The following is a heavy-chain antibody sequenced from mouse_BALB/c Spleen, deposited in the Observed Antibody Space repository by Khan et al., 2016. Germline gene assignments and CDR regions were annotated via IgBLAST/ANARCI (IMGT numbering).Heavy chain of an antibody. V-gene: IGHV1-54*01. J-gene: IGHJ1*01. CDR3: AREYDWYFDV. CDR1: GYAFTNYL. Sequence: QVRLQQSGAELVRPGTSVKVSCKASGYAFTNYLIEWVKQRPGQGLEWIGVINPGSGGTNYNEKFKGKATLTADTSSSTAYMQLSSLTSDDSAVYFCAREYDWYFDVWGAGTTVTVSS. D-gene: IGHD2-14*01. CDR2: INPGSGGT.